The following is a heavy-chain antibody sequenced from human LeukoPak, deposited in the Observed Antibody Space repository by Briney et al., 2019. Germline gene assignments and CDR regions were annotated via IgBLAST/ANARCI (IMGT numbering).Heavy chain of an antibody. Sequence: GGSLRLSCVASGFTLSDSVMSWVRQAPGKGLEWVSAISGDAGVTYYADSVKGRFTISRDNAKNSLYLQMNSLRAEDTAVYYCATGKKYQLLSTTGYYGMDVWGQGTTVTVSS. CDR2: ISGDAGVT. V-gene: IGHV3-23*01. CDR1: GFTLSDSV. J-gene: IGHJ6*02. D-gene: IGHD2-2*01. CDR3: ATGKKYQLLSTTGYYGMDV.